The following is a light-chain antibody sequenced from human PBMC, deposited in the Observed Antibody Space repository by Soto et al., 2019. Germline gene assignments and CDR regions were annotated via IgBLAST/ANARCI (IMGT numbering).Light chain of an antibody. V-gene: IGLV2-14*01. CDR1: SRDVGGYNY. CDR3: TSYTGSSTLV. J-gene: IGLJ2*01. CDR2: DVS. Sequence: QSALTQPASVSGSPGQSITISCTGTSRDVGGYNYASWYQQHPGKAPKLMIYDVSNRPSGVSNRFSGSKSGNSASLTISGLQAEDEADYYCTSYTGSSTLVFGGGTKLTVL.